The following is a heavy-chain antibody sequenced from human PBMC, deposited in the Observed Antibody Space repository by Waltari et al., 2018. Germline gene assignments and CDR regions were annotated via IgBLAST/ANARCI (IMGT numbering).Heavy chain of an antibody. J-gene: IGHJ3*02. V-gene: IGHV3-9*01. D-gene: IGHD2-21*01. CDR1: GFTFDDYA. CDR2: ISWNSGSI. Sequence: EVQLVESGGGLVQPGRSLRLSCAASGFTFDDYAMHWVRQAPGKGLEWVSGISWNSGSIGYADSVKGRFTISRDNAKNSLYLQMNSLRAEDTALYYCAKALCGGDCYQDAFDIWGQGTMVTVSS. CDR3: AKALCGGDCYQDAFDI.